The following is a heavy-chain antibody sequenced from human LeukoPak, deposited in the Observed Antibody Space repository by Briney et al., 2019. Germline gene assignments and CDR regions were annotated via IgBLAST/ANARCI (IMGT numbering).Heavy chain of an antibody. Sequence: GGSLRLSCAASGFTFSSYAMSWVRQAPGKGLEWVSAISGSGGSTYYTDSVKGRFTISRDNSKNTLYLQMNSLRAEDTAVYYCAKAGDSSGWYWSWFDPWGQGTLVTVSS. CDR1: GFTFSSYA. D-gene: IGHD6-13*01. CDR2: ISGSGGST. V-gene: IGHV3-23*01. J-gene: IGHJ5*02. CDR3: AKAGDSSGWYWSWFDP.